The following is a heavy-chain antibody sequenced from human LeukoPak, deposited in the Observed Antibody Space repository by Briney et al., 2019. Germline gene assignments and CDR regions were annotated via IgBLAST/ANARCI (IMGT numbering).Heavy chain of an antibody. CDR2: ISSSSSYI. Sequence: GGPLKFSCQAPGFPFSTYSRTWARRVPGKGLEWVSSISSSSSYIYYADSVKGRFTISRDNAKNSLYLQMNSLRAEDTAVYYCARDHRMLPGGQGTLVTVSS. J-gene: IGHJ4*02. V-gene: IGHV3-21*01. CDR3: ARDHRMLP. D-gene: IGHD3-16*01. CDR1: GFPFSTYS.